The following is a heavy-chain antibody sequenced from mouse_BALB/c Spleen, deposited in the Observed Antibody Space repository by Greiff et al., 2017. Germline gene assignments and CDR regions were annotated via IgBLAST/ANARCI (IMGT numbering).Heavy chain of an antibody. CDR3: ARSSSYGFDY. V-gene: IGHV14-3*02. CDR2: IDPANGNT. Sequence: VQLQQSGAELVKPGASVKLSCTASGFHIKDTYMHWVKQRPEQGLEWIGRIDPANGNTKYDPKFQGKATITADTSSNTAYLQLSSLTSEDTAVYYCARSSSYGFDYWGQGTTLTVSS. J-gene: IGHJ2*01. CDR1: GFHIKDTY. D-gene: IGHD1-1*01.